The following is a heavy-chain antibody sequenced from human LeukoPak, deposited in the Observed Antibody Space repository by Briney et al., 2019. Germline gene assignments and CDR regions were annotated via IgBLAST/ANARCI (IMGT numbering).Heavy chain of an antibody. J-gene: IGHJ4*02. CDR2: ISGSGGST. CDR1: GFTFSSYA. Sequence: GGSLRLSCAASGFTFSSYAMSWVRQAPGKGLEWVPAISGSGGSTYYADSVKGRFTISRDNSKNTLYLQMNSLRAEDTAVYYCAKDIAVAGMGYFDYWGQGTLVTVSS. D-gene: IGHD6-19*01. CDR3: AKDIAVAGMGYFDY. V-gene: IGHV3-23*01.